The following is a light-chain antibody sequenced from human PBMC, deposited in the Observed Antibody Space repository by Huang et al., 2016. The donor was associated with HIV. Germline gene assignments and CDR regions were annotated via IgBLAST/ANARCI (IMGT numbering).Light chain of an antibody. CDR1: QSIGSC. CDR2: AAS. Sequence: DIQMTQSPSSLSASVGDRVTITCRASQSIGSCLNWYQQKPGKAPNLLIYAASNLQGGVPSRFNGSGSGTDFTLTISSLQPEDIASYNCQQTYSTPLTFGGRTKVEIK. J-gene: IGKJ4*01. V-gene: IGKV1-39*01. CDR3: QQTYSTPLT.